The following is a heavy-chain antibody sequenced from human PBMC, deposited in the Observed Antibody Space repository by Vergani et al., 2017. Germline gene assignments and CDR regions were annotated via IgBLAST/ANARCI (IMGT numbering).Heavy chain of an antibody. Sequence: QVQLQESGPGVVKPSQTLSLTCAVSGGSISSGDHCWTWIRQRPGKGLEWIGYIFYSGTTYDNPSLRSRLTISVDTSQNQFSLKLRSVTAADTAVYYCARGKYYYDSSGYYSPYYYYMDVWGKGTTVTVSS. J-gene: IGHJ6*03. V-gene: IGHV4-31*11. CDR1: GGSISSGDHC. CDR3: ARGKYYYDSSGYYSPYYYYMDV. CDR2: IFYSGTT. D-gene: IGHD3-22*01.